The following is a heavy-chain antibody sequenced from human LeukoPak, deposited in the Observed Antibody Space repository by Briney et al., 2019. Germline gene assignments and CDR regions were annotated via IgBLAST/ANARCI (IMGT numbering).Heavy chain of an antibody. CDR2: ISGSSSYI. V-gene: IGHV3-21*01. Sequence: GGSLRLSCAASGFTFSKYSLNWVRQAPGKGLEWVSSISGSSSYIYYADSVKGRFTISRDNAKNSLYLQMNSLRAEDTAVYYCARDRGGAYDFWSGYYTGYFDYWGQGTLVPVSS. CDR3: ARDRGGAYDFWSGYYTGYFDY. J-gene: IGHJ4*02. CDR1: GFTFSKYS. D-gene: IGHD3-3*01.